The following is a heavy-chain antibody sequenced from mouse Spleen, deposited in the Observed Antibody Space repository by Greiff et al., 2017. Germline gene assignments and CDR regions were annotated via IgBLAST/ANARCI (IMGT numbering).Heavy chain of an antibody. CDR1: GFNIKDTY. J-gene: IGHJ2*01. D-gene: IGHD1-1*01. V-gene: IGHV14-3*02. CDR3: ARSGLLRYQYYFDY. CDR2: IDPANGNT. Sequence: VQLQQSGAELVKPGASVKLSCTASGFNIKDTYMHWVKQRPEQGLEWIGRIDPANGNTKYDPKFQGKATITADTSSNTAYLQLSSLTSEDTAVYYCARSGLLRYQYYFDYWGQGTTLTVSS.